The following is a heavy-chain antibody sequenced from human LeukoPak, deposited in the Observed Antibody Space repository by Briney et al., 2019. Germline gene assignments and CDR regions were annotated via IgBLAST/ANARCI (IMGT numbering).Heavy chain of an antibody. CDR3: TRQDCSGGSCSYVDY. J-gene: IGHJ4*02. V-gene: IGHV3-73*01. CDR1: GFTSDDYA. Sequence: PGGSLRLSCAASGFTSDDYAMHWVRQASGKGLEWVGLIRSKPNSYTTVYAASVQGRFTISRDDSKNTAYLQMNSLKAEDTAVYYCTRQDCSGGSCSYVDYWGQGTLVTVSS. CDR2: IRSKPNSYTT. D-gene: IGHD2-15*01.